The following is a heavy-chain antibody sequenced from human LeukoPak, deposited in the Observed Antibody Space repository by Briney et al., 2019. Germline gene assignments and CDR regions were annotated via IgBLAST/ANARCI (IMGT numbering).Heavy chain of an antibody. V-gene: IGHV3-23*01. CDR1: GFTFSSYA. D-gene: IGHD2/OR15-2a*01. Sequence: GGSLRLSCAASGFTFSSYAMSWVRQAPGKGLEWVSGISGSGDNTYYADSVKGRFTISRDNAKNSLYLQMNSLRAEDTAVYYCARGPTRANSSDYWGQGTLLTVSS. J-gene: IGHJ4*02. CDR2: ISGSGDNT. CDR3: ARGPTRANSSDY.